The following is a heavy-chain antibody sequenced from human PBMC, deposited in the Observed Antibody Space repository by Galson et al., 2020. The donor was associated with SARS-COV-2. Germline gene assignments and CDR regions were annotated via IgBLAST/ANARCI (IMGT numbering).Heavy chain of an antibody. Sequence: PGGSLRLSCAASGFTFDDYAMHWVRQAPGKGLEWVSGISWNSGSIGYADSVKGRFTISRDNAKNSLYLQMNSLRAEDTALYYCAKEYYYDSMVLGAFDIWGQGTMVTVSS. CDR2: ISWNSGSI. CDR1: GFTFDDYA. CDR3: AKEYYYDSMVLGAFDI. V-gene: IGHV3-9*01. J-gene: IGHJ3*02. D-gene: IGHD3-22*01.